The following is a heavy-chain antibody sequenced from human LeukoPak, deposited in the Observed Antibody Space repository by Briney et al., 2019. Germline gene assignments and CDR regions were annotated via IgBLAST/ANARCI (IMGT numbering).Heavy chain of an antibody. V-gene: IGHV3-30*02. J-gene: IGHJ6*03. CDR2: IRYDGSNK. D-gene: IGHD1-1*01. Sequence: GGSLRLSCAASGFTFSSYGIHWVRQAPGKGLEWVAFIRYDGSNKYHADSVKGRFTISRDNSKNTVYLQMNSLGAEDTAVYFCAKEYGYDYNYFYSMDVWGTGTTVTISS. CDR3: AKEYGYDYNYFYSMDV. CDR1: GFTFSSYG.